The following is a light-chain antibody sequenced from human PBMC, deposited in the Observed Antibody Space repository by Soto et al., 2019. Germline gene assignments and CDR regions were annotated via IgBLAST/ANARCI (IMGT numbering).Light chain of an antibody. CDR1: QSVNSNY. Sequence: EIVLTQSPGTLSLSPGERATLSCRASQSVNSNYLAWYQRKPGQAPSLLIYDTSSRATGIPDRFIGSGSGTDFTLTISRLEPEDFAVYYCQQYGDSPQTCGQGTKVEIK. V-gene: IGKV3-20*01. CDR3: QQYGDSPQT. CDR2: DTS. J-gene: IGKJ1*01.